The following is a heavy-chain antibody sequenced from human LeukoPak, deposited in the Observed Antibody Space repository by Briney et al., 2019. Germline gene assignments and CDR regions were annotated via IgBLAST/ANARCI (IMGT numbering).Heavy chain of an antibody. CDR2: IIPIFGTA. CDR1: GGTFSSYA. CDR3: ASQRGSGSHIRYYFDY. J-gene: IGHJ4*02. Sequence: ASVKVSCKASGGTFSSYAISWVRQAPGQGLEWMGGIIPIFGTANYARKFQGRVTITTDESTSTAYMELSSLRSEDTAVYYCASQRGSGSHIRYYFDYWGQGTLVTVSS. D-gene: IGHD3-10*01. V-gene: IGHV1-69*05.